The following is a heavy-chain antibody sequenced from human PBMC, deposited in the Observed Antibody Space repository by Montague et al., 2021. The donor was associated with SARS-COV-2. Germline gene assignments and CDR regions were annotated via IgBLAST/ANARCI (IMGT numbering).Heavy chain of an antibody. J-gene: IGHJ4*02. Sequence: SLRLSCAAFGFTFSSYSMNWVRQAPGKGLEWVSSISSSSSYIYYADSVKGRFTISRDNAKNSLYLQMNSLRAEDTAVYYCARDQSGYSYGYAPYFDYWGQGTLVTVSS. CDR1: GFTFSSYS. V-gene: IGHV3-21*01. CDR3: ARDQSGYSYGYAPYFDY. CDR2: ISSSSSYI. D-gene: IGHD5-18*01.